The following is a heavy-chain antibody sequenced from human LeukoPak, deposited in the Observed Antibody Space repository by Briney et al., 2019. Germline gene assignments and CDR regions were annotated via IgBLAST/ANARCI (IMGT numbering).Heavy chain of an antibody. V-gene: IGHV3-33*01. D-gene: IGHD2-8*01. J-gene: IGHJ4*02. CDR1: GXTFSSYG. CDR2: IWYDGSNK. Sequence: PGGSLRLSCAASGXTFSSYGMHWVRQAPGKGLEWVAVIWYDGSNKYYADFVKGRFTISRDNSKNTLYLQMNSLRAEDTAVYYCARDCTNGVCYGTDFDYWGQGTLVTVSS. CDR3: ARDCTNGVCYGTDFDY.